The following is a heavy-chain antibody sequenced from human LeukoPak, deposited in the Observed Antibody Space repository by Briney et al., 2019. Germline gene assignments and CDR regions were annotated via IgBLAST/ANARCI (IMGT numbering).Heavy chain of an antibody. CDR2: ISPNSGGT. D-gene: IGHD6-19*01. V-gene: IGHV1-2*04. CDR1: GYTFTGYY. CDR3: ARAYSSGWADDAFDI. J-gene: IGHJ3*02. Sequence: ASVKVSCKASGYTFTGYYMHWVRQAPGQGLEWMGWISPNSGGTNYAQKFQGWVTMTRDTSISTAYMELSRLRSDDTAVYYCARAYSSGWADDAFDIWGQGTMVTVSS.